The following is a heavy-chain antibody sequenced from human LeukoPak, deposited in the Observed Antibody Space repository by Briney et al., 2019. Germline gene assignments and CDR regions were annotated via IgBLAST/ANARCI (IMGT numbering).Heavy chain of an antibody. J-gene: IGHJ4*02. D-gene: IGHD5-24*01. CDR1: GYTFSDYF. CDR2: INPYSGGA. CDR3: ARGKRWPNHEPFDY. Sequence: ASVKVSCKTSGYTFSDYFIHWVRQAPGQGLEWMGWINPYSGGANFAQKFQGRVTMTRDTSTSTVYMELSRLRSDDTAVYYCARGKRWPNHEPFDYWGQGTLVTVSS. V-gene: IGHV1-2*02.